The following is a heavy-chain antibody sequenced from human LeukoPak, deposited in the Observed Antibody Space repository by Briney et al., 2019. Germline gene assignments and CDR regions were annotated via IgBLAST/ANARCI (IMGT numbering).Heavy chain of an antibody. CDR1: GYTFTSYG. D-gene: IGHD3-10*01. CDR2: ISAYNGNT. V-gene: IGHV1-18*01. J-gene: IGHJ6*02. Sequence: ASVKVSCKASGYTFTSYGISWVRQAPGQGLEWMGWISAYNGNTNYAQELQGRVTMTTETSTSTAYMELRSLRSDDTAVYYCARERRLLWFGDDYGMDVWGQGTTVTVSS. CDR3: ARERRLLWFGDDYGMDV.